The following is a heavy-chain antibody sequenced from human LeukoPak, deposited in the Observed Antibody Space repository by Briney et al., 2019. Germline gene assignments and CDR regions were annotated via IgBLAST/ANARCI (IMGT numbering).Heavy chain of an antibody. D-gene: IGHD3-16*01. CDR3: AKGPPGEFDY. J-gene: IGHJ4*02. CDR1: GFTFSSYA. V-gene: IGHV3-23*01. CDR2: ISGSGGST. Sequence: PGGSLRLSCATSGFTFSSYAMSWIRQAPGKGLEWVSAISGSGGSTYYADSVKGRFTISRDNSKNTLYLQMNSLKAEDTAVYYCAKGPPGEFDYWGQGTLVTVSS.